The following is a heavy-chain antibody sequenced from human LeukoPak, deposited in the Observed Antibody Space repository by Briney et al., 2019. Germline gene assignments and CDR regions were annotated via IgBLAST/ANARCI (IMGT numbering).Heavy chain of an antibody. CDR3: ASQHYYDSSGYSGATA. V-gene: IGHV5-51*01. Sequence: GESLKTSCKGSGYSFTSYWIGWVRQMPGKGLEWMGIIYPGDSDTRYSPSFQGQVTISADKSISTAYLQWSSLKASDTAMYYCASQHYYDSSGYSGATAWGQGTMVTVSS. CDR2: IYPGDSDT. CDR1: GYSFTSYW. D-gene: IGHD3-22*01. J-gene: IGHJ3*01.